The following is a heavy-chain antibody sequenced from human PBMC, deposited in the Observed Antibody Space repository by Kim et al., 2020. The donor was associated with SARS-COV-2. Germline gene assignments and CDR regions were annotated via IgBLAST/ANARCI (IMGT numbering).Heavy chain of an antibody. D-gene: IGHD1-26*01. J-gene: IGHJ4*02. CDR2: IKSKTDGGTT. Sequence: GGSLRLSCAASGFTFSNAWMSWVRQAPGKGLEWVGRIKSKTDGGTTDYAAPVKGRFTISRDDSKNTLYLQMNSLKTEDTAVYYCTTSAHSGTPGDYFDYWGQGTLVTVSS. CDR1: GFTFSNAW. CDR3: TTSAHSGTPGDYFDY. V-gene: IGHV3-15*01.